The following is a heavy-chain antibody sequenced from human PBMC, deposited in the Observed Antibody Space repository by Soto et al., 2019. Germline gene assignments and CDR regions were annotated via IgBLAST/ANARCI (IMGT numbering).Heavy chain of an antibody. Sequence: PGGSLRLSCAASGFTFSSYWMSWVRQAPGKGLEWVANIKQDGSEKYYVDSVKGRFTISRDNAKNSLYLQMNSLRAEDTAVYYCARDLMGVVDARRLYYYYYGLYVWGKGTKVT. V-gene: IGHV3-7*03. CDR1: GFTFSSYW. CDR3: ARDLMGVVDARRLYYYYYGLYV. J-gene: IGHJ6*04. D-gene: IGHD2-15*01. CDR2: IKQDGSEK.